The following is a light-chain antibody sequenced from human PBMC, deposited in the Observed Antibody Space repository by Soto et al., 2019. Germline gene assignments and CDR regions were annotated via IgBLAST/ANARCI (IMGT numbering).Light chain of an antibody. Sequence: QSVLTQPASVSGSPGQSITISCTGTSSDVGGYNYVSWYQQHPGKAPKLMIYDVSNRPSGVSNRLSGSKSGNTASLTISGLQAEDEADYYCNSYTSSSTYVFGTGTKVTV. CDR3: NSYTSSSTYV. J-gene: IGLJ1*01. CDR1: SSDVGGYNY. CDR2: DVS. V-gene: IGLV2-14*01.